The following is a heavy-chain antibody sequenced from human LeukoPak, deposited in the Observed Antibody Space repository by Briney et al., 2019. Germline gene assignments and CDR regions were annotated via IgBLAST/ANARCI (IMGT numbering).Heavy chain of an antibody. CDR3: ARDGYCSSTSCPWAYFDF. V-gene: IGHV3-64*01. J-gene: IGHJ4*02. CDR2: ISSNGGST. D-gene: IGHD2-2*01. CDR1: GFTFSSYA. Sequence: GGSLRLSCPASGFTFSSYAMHWVRQAPGKGLEFVSVISSNGGSTYYANSVKGRFTISRDNSKNTLYLQMGSLRAEDMAVYYCARDGYCSSTSCPWAYFDFWGQGTLVTVSS.